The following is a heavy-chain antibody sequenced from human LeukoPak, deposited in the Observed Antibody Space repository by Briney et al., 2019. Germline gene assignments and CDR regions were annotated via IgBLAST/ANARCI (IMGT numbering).Heavy chain of an antibody. CDR2: IRQDGSEK. Sequence: GGSLRLSCAASGFTFSTYWMTWVRQAPGKGLEWVANIRQDGSEKYYVDSVKGRFSISRDNAKKSLHLQMNSLRAEDTAVYYCARDAKSTTIFGEVPNETTYYYYYYMDVWGKGTTVTVSS. CDR3: ARDAKSTTIFGEVPNETTYYYYYYMDV. J-gene: IGHJ6*03. D-gene: IGHD3-3*01. CDR1: GFTFSTYW. V-gene: IGHV3-7*01.